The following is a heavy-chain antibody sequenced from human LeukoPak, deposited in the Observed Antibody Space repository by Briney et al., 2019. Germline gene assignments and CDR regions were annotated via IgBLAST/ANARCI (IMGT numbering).Heavy chain of an antibody. D-gene: IGHD3-22*01. CDR3: ARHVVAVGFDY. CDR1: GFTFSSYS. Sequence: PGGSLRLSCEASGFTFSSYSMNWVRQAPGKGLEWISYISTSTTTIYYADSVKGRFTISRDNAKNSLYLQMNSLRAEDTAVYYCARHVVAVGFDYWGQGTLVTVSS. J-gene: IGHJ4*02. CDR2: ISTSTTTI. V-gene: IGHV3-48*04.